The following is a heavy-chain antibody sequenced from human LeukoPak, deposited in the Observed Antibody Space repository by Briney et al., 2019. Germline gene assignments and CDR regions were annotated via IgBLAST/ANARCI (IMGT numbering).Heavy chain of an antibody. CDR1: GYTFTTHG. Sequence: ASVTVSCTTSGYTFTTHGISWVWHAPRQGLEWMWLISTSKGDTNYAQKLKGRLTMTTDRSTSTAYMELRSLSSDDTAVYYCARDWPTVITDYWGQGTLVTVSS. CDR3: ARDWPTVITDY. CDR2: ISTSKGDT. J-gene: IGHJ4*02. V-gene: IGHV1-18*01. D-gene: IGHD4-11*01.